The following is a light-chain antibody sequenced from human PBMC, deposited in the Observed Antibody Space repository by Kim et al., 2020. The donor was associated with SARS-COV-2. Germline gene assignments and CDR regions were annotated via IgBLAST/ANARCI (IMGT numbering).Light chain of an antibody. J-gene: IGKJ1*01. Sequence: ASVGDRVTITCRASQGINDDLAWYQQKPGKVPKVLIYAASELQSGVPSRFSGSGSGTDFTLTISSLQPEDVGTYYCQKYNGAPWTFGQGTKVDIK. V-gene: IGKV1-27*01. CDR3: QKYNGAPWT. CDR1: QGINDD. CDR2: AAS.